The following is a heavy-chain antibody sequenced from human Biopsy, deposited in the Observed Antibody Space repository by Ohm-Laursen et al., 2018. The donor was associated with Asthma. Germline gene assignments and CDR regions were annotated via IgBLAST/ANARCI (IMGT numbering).Heavy chain of an antibody. CDR2: ITSGSSTT. D-gene: IGHD3-10*01. V-gene: IGHV3-48*01. J-gene: IGHJ4*02. Sequence: SLRLSCSATGFSFSSYSINWVRQAPGKGLEWLSYITSGSSTTYYADSVKGRFTVSRDNAQNSLYLQMNSLKADDTAVYYCARDPGGSAYYFDYWGQGTLVTVSS. CDR1: GFSFSSYS. CDR3: ARDPGGSAYYFDY.